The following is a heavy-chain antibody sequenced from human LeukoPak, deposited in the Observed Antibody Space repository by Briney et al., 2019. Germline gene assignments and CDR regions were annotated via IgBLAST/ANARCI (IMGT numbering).Heavy chain of an antibody. D-gene: IGHD3-22*01. Sequence: ASVKVSCKASGYTFTGYYIHWVRQAPGQGREWMGWIVPITGDTRYAPRFQGRVTLSSDTSTSTAYLELSRLRSDDTAVFYCARATRYDSSDARSHYFDLWGRGTLITVSS. V-gene: IGHV1-2*02. J-gene: IGHJ2*01. CDR1: GYTFTGYY. CDR3: ARATRYDSSDARSHYFDL. CDR2: IVPITGDT.